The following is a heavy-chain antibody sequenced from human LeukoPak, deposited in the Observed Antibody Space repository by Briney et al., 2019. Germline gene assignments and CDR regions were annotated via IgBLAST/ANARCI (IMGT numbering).Heavy chain of an antibody. CDR3: ARDKGRGRPTPGDYYGMDV. Sequence: HPGRSLRLSCAASGFTFSSYGMHWVRQAPGKGLEWVAVISYDGSNKYYADSVKGRFTISRDTSKNTLYLQMNSLRAEDTAVYYCARDKGRGRPTPGDYYGMDVWGQGTTVTVSS. D-gene: IGHD4-17*01. CDR1: GFTFSSYG. V-gene: IGHV3-30*03. J-gene: IGHJ6*02. CDR2: ISYDGSNK.